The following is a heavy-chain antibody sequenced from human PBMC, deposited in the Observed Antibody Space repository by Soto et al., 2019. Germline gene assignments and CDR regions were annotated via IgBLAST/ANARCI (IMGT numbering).Heavy chain of an antibody. Sequence: TVQISSKFYGGTRSSYAITWVRLALGQGLEWMGGLIPIFGTANYAQKFQGRVTITADESTSTAYMELSSLRSEDTAVYYCASSSVLIELVTAIIDYWGLGALVSISS. CDR2: LIPIFGTA. CDR3: ASSSVLIELVTAIIDY. J-gene: IGHJ4*01. CDR1: GGTRSSYA. D-gene: IGHD2-21*02. V-gene: IGHV1-69*13.